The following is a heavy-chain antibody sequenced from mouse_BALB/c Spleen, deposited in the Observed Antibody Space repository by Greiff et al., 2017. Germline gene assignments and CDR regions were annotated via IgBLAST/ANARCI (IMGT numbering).Heavy chain of an antibody. CDR1: GFTFSSYA. J-gene: IGHJ4*01. D-gene: IGHD1-1*01. CDR3: ARGKTVVATGGMDY. V-gene: IGHV5-9-4*01. Sequence: EVHLVESGGGLVKPGGSLKLSCAASGFTFSSYAMSWVRQSPEKRLEWVAEISSGGSYTYYPDTVTGRFTISRDNAKNTLYLEMSSLRSEDTAMYYCARGKTVVATGGMDYWGQGTSVTVSS. CDR2: ISSGGSYT.